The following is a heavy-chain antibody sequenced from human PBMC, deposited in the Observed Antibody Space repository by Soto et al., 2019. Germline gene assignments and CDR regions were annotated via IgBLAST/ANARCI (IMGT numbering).Heavy chain of an antibody. V-gene: IGHV6-1*01. CDR2: TYYRSKWYN. J-gene: IGHJ5*02. CDR1: GDSVSSNSAA. CDR3: AGVVVDYGSGSYQFWFDP. D-gene: IGHD3-10*01. Sequence: PSQTLSLTCAISGDSVSSNSAAWNWIRQSPSRGLEWLGRTYYRSKWYNDYAVSVKSRITINPDTSKNQFSLQLNSVTPEDTAVYYCAGVVVDYGSGSYQFWFDPWGQGTLVTVSS.